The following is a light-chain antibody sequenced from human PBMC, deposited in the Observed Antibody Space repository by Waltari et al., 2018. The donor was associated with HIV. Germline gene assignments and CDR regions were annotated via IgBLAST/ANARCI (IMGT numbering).Light chain of an antibody. V-gene: IGLV4-69*01. Sequence: QLVLTQSPSASASLGASVNPTCTLSSGHSSYAIAWHQQQPEKGPRYLMKLNSDGSHSKGDGIPDRFSGSSSGAERYLTISSLQSDDEADYFCQTWGTGIVVFGGGTKLTVL. J-gene: IGLJ2*01. CDR3: QTWGTGIVV. CDR1: SGHSSYA. CDR2: LNSDGSH.